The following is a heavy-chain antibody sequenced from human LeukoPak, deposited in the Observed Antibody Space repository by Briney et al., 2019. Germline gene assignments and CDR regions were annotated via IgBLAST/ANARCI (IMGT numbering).Heavy chain of an antibody. CDR2: ISPSGDIT. D-gene: IGHD3-10*01. J-gene: IGHJ4*02. CDR1: GFTFSSYG. Sequence: PGGSLRLSCAASGFTFSSYGMSWVRQAPGKGLEWVSGISPSGDITYYADSVKGRFTISRDNSENTLYLEVISLTAEDTAVYYCAKDDAWLRFGEWSQGTLVTVSS. CDR3: AKDDAWLRFGE. V-gene: IGHV3-23*01.